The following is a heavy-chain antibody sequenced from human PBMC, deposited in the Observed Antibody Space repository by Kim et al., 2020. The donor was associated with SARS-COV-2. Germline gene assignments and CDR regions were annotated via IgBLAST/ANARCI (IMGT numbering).Heavy chain of an antibody. Sequence: DYAVSVKSRITINPDTSKNQFSLQLNSVTPEDTAVYYCARVPGRGEHFDFWGQGTLVTVSS. J-gene: IGHJ4*02. D-gene: IGHD3-16*01. CDR3: ARVPGRGEHFDF. V-gene: IGHV6-1*01.